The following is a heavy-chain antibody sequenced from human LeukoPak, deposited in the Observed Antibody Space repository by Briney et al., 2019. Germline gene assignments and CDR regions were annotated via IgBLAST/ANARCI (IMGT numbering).Heavy chain of an antibody. V-gene: IGHV4-59*01. CDR3: ARESREPYYYYMDV. CDR2: IYYSGST. Sequence: SETLSLTCTVSGGSISSYYWSWIRQPPGKGLEWMGYIYYSGSTNYNPSLKSRVTISVDTSKNQSSLKLSSVTAADTAVYYCARESREPYYYYMDVWGKGTTVTVSS. CDR1: GGSISSYY. J-gene: IGHJ6*03. D-gene: IGHD1-14*01.